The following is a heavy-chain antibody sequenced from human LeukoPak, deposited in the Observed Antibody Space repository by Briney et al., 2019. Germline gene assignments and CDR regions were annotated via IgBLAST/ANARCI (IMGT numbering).Heavy chain of an antibody. D-gene: IGHD2-2*01. CDR2: INPNSGGT. J-gene: IGHJ4*02. CDR3: ARGDTAALIDY. Sequence: ASVKVSCKASGGTFSSYAISWVRQAPGQGLEWMGWINPNSGGTNYAQKFQGRVTMTRDTSISTAYMELSRLRSDDTAVYYCARGDTAALIDYWGQGTLVTVSS. CDR1: GGTFSSYA. V-gene: IGHV1-2*02.